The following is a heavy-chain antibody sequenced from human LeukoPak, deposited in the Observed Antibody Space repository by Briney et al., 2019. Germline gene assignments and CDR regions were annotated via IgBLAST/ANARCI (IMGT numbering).Heavy chain of an antibody. J-gene: IGHJ3*02. Sequence: PAGGSLRLSCAASGFTFDDYAMHWVRQAPGKGLEWVSGISWNSGSIGYADSVKGRFTISRDNAKNSLYLQMNSLRAEDTAVYYCAREDTAMADAFDIWGQGTMVTVSS. CDR3: AREDTAMADAFDI. D-gene: IGHD5-18*01. V-gene: IGHV3-9*01. CDR2: ISWNSGSI. CDR1: GFTFDDYA.